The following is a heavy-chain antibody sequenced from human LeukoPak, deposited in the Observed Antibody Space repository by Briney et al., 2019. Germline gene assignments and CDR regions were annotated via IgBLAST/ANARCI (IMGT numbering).Heavy chain of an antibody. CDR2: VYNSGST. CDR1: GAPISTAGYY. CDR3: ARVGDSSDWFDP. Sequence: SETLSLTCTVSGAPISTAGYYWTWIRQPPGKGLEWIGYVYNSGSTDYNPSLKSRVTISVDTSKNQFSLKLSSVTATDTAVYYCARVGDSSDWFDPWGQGTLVTVSS. J-gene: IGHJ5*02. D-gene: IGHD3-22*01. V-gene: IGHV4-61*08.